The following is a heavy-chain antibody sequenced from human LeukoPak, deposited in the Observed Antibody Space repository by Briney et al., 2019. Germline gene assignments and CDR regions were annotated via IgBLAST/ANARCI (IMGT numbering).Heavy chain of an antibody. Sequence: SETLPLTCAVYGGSFSGYYWSWIRQPPGKGLEWIGEINHSGSTDYNPSLKSRVTISVDTSKNQFSLKLSSVTAADTAVYYCARGFPDYWGQGTLVTVSS. J-gene: IGHJ4*02. CDR2: INHSGST. V-gene: IGHV4-34*01. CDR3: ARGFPDY. CDR1: GGSFSGYY.